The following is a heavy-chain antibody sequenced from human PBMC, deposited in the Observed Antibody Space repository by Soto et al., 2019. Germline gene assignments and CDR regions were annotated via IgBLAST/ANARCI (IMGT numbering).Heavy chain of an antibody. CDR3: AREVGGGRQYYFDS. CDR2: TNPSNGGT. Sequence: ASVKVSCKASGYTFTGYYIHWVRQAPGQGLEWMGWTNPSNGGTNYAQKFQGRVTMTRDTSLSIGYMELTTLRSDDTAVFYCAREVGGGRQYYFDSWGLGTMVTLSS. J-gene: IGHJ4*02. CDR1: GYTFTGYY. D-gene: IGHD3-16*01. V-gene: IGHV1-2*02.